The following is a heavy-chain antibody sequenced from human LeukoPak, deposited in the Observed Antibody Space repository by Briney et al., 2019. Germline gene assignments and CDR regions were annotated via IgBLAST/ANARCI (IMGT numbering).Heavy chain of an antibody. D-gene: IGHD6-13*01. CDR3: ASRIAAAGPTAEYFQH. V-gene: IGHV5-51*03. CDR2: IYPGDSDT. Sequence: KPGESLKISCKGSGYSFTSYWIGWVRQMPGRGLEWMGIIYPGDSDTRYSPSLQGQVTISADKSISTAYLQWNSLKASDTAMYYCASRIAAAGPTAEYFQHWGQGTLVTVSS. J-gene: IGHJ1*01. CDR1: GYSFTSYW.